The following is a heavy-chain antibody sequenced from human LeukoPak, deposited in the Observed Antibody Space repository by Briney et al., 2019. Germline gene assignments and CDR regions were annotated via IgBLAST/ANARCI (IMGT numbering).Heavy chain of an antibody. V-gene: IGHV3-21*01. J-gene: IGHJ6*03. Sequence: PGGSLRLSCAASGFTFSSYSMNWVRQAPGKGLEWVSSISSSSSYIYYADSVKGRFTISRDNAKTSLYLQMNSLRAEDTSVYYCARGATPMDKYYYYYYMDVWGKGTPVTVSS. CDR2: ISSSSSYI. D-gene: IGHD3-10*01. CDR3: ARGATPMDKYYYYYYMDV. CDR1: GFTFSSYS.